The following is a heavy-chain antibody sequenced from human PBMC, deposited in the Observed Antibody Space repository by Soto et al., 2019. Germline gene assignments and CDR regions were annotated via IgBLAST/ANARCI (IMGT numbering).Heavy chain of an antibody. V-gene: IGHV3-11*04. J-gene: IGHJ6*02. CDR3: ARDVRKATHYGMDV. D-gene: IGHD5-12*01. Sequence: GGSLRLSCAASGFTFSDYYMSWIRQAPGKGLEWVSYISSSGSTIYYADSVKGRFTISRDNAKNTLYLQMNSLRAEDTAVYYCARDVRKATHYGMDVWGQGTTVTVSS. CDR2: ISSSGSTI. CDR1: GFTFSDYY.